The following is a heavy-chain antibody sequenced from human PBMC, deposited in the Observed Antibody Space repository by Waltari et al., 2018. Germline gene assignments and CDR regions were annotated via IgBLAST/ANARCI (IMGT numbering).Heavy chain of an antibody. CDR3: ARAPYCSSTSCYKYYYYGMDG. D-gene: IGHD2-2*02. CDR1: GGSFSAYY. CDR2: INHSGST. V-gene: IGHV4-34*01. J-gene: IGHJ6*02. Sequence: QVQLQQWGAGLLKPSETLSLTCAVYGGSFSAYYWRWIRKPPGQGLEWIGEINHSGSTNYNPSLKSRVTISVDTSKNQFSLKLSSVTAADTAVYYCARAPYCSSTSCYKYYYYGMDGWGQGTTVTVSS.